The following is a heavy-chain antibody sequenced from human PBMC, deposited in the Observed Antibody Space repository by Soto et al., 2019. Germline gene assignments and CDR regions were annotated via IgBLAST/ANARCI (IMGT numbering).Heavy chain of an antibody. CDR2: ISAYNGNT. V-gene: IGHV1-18*01. Sequence: GASVKVSCKASGYTFTSYGISWVRQAPGQGLEWKGWISAYNGNTNYAQKHKGRVTMTTDTSTSTAYKELRSLRSDDTAVYYCVREKSITMVRGVITDDAFDIWGQGTMVTVSS. CDR1: GYTFTSYG. J-gene: IGHJ3*02. CDR3: VREKSITMVRGVITDDAFDI. D-gene: IGHD3-10*01.